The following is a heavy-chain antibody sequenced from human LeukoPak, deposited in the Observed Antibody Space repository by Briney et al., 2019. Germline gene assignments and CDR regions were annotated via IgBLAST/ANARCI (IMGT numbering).Heavy chain of an antibody. CDR3: ARESRKPRDTAMVPHFDY. D-gene: IGHD5-18*01. J-gene: IGHJ4*02. Sequence: SVKVSCKASGGTFSSYAISWVRQAPGQGLEWMGGIIPIFGTANYAQKFQGRVTITADESTSTAYMELSGLRSEDTAVYYCARESRKPRDTAMVPHFDYWGQGTLVTVSS. CDR1: GGTFSSYA. V-gene: IGHV1-69*01. CDR2: IIPIFGTA.